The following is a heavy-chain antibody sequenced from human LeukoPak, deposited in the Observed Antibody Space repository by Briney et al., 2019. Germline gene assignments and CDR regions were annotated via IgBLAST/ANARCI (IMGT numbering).Heavy chain of an antibody. D-gene: IGHD2-2*02. CDR3: AREGGGYCSSTSCYTFDY. J-gene: IGHJ4*02. Sequence: ASVKVSCKASGGTFSSYTISWVRQAPGQGLEWMGRIIPILGIANYAQKFQDRVTITADKSTSTAYMELSSLRSEDTAVYYCAREGGGYCSSTSCYTFDYWGQGTLVTVSS. CDR2: IIPILGIA. CDR1: GGTFSSYT. V-gene: IGHV1-69*04.